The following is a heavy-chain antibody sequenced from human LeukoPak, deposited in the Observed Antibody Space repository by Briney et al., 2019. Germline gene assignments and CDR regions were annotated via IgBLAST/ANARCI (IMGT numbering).Heavy chain of an antibody. CDR1: GGSISSSSHY. Sequence: SETLSLTCTVSGGSISSSSHYWGWFRQPPGKGLEWIGSIYYSGSTYYNPSLKSRVTISIDTSKNQFSLKLSSVTAADTAVYYCARPESGTYVARAFDIWGQGTMVNVSS. CDR3: ARPESGTYVARAFDI. V-gene: IGHV4-39*01. CDR2: IYYSGST. D-gene: IGHD1-26*01. J-gene: IGHJ3*02.